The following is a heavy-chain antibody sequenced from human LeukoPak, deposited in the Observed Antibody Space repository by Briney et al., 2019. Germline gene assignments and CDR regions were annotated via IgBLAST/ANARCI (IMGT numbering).Heavy chain of an antibody. CDR1: GFTFRIYD. Sequence: PGQSLRLSCVASGFTFRIYDMSWVRQVPGKGLECVSVISRGGSGTTYYADSVKGRFTISRDNAKNSLYLQMNSLRAEDTALYHCARTLDYARFDPWGQGTLVTVSS. J-gene: IGHJ5*02. D-gene: IGHD4-17*01. CDR2: ISRGGSGTT. V-gene: IGHV3-23*01. CDR3: ARTLDYARFDP.